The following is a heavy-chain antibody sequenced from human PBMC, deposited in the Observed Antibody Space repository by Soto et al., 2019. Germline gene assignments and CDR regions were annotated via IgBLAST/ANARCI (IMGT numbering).Heavy chain of an antibody. CDR1: GFTFRSYV. D-gene: IGHD3-16*01. Sequence: QVQLVESGGGVVQPGTSLRLSCVGSGFTFRSYVIHWVRQAPGKGLEWVALTSYDGSNNFYGDSVKGRFTISRDNSRNTVELQMDSLRIEDTALYYCARGGTTGGLDVWGQGTLVSVSS. CDR2: TSYDGSNN. J-gene: IGHJ4*02. V-gene: IGHV3-33*05. CDR3: ARGGTTGGLDV.